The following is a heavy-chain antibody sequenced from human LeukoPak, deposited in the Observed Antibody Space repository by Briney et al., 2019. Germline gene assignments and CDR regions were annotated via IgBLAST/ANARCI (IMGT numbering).Heavy chain of an antibody. Sequence: PSETLSLTCTVSGGSITNYNYYWGWIRQPPGKGLEWIGTFYYSGNSYYSPSLKSRVTISVDTSKNQLSLNLSSVTAADTAIYYCARMWSQFLSRAAFDIWGPGTMVAVSS. V-gene: IGHV4-39*07. D-gene: IGHD2-21*01. CDR1: GGSITNYNYY. CDR2: FYYSGNS. CDR3: ARMWSQFLSRAAFDI. J-gene: IGHJ3*02.